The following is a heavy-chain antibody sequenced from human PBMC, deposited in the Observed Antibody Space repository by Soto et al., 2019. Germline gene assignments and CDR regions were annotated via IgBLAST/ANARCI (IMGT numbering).Heavy chain of an antibody. CDR1: DASISCCY. J-gene: IGHJ6*02. Sequence: PSATQCLTYTSSDASISCCYCSGIQEPPQKGLEWIGYIYYSGSTNYNPSLKSRVTISVDTSKNQFSLKLSSVTAADTAVYYCARDSNVDTALVTGYYYYGMDVWGQGTTVT. CDR3: ARDSNVDTALVTGYYYYGMDV. D-gene: IGHD5-18*01. V-gene: IGHV4-59*01. CDR2: IYYSGST.